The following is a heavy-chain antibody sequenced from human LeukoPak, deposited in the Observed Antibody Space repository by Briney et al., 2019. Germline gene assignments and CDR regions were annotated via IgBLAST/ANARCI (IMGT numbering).Heavy chain of an antibody. V-gene: IGHV3-15*01. CDR3: TLNDYGFS. J-gene: IGHJ5*02. CDR1: GFTFSSYA. CDR2: IKSKTDGGTT. D-gene: IGHD4-17*01. Sequence: GASLRLSCAASGFTFSSYAMSWVRQAPGKGLEWVGRIKSKTDGGTTDYAAPVKGRFAISRDDSKNTLYLQMNSLKTEDTAVYYCTLNDYGFSWGQGTLVTVSS.